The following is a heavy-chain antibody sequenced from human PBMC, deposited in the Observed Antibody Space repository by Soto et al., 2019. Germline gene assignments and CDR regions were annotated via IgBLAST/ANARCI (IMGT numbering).Heavy chain of an antibody. CDR2: IYYSGST. CDR1: GGSISSGGYY. Sequence: QVQLQESGPGLVKPSQTLSLTCTVSGGSISSGGYYWSWIRQHPGKGLEWIGYIYYSGSTYYNPSLKSRVTISGDTSKTQFSLRLSSVTAADTAVYYCARRGGDSSGWYSFFDYWGQGTLVTVSS. CDR3: ARRGGDSSGWYSFFDY. V-gene: IGHV4-31*03. D-gene: IGHD6-19*01. J-gene: IGHJ4*02.